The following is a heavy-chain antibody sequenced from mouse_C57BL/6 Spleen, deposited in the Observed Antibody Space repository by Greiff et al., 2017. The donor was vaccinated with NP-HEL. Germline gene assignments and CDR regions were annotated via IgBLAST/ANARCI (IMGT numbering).Heavy chain of an antibody. CDR1: GYTFTDYE. D-gene: IGHD1-1*01. CDR3: TRDYYGRSYYFDY. Sequence: QVQLQQSGAELVRPGASVTLSCKASGYTFTDYEMHWVKQTPVHGLEWIGAIDPETGGTAYNQKFKGKAILTADKSSSTAYMELRSLTSEDSAVYYCTRDYYGRSYYFDYWGQGTTLTVSS. J-gene: IGHJ2*01. V-gene: IGHV1-15*01. CDR2: IDPETGGT.